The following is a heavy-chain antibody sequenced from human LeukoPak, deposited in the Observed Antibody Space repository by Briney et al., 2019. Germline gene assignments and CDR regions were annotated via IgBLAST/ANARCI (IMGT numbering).Heavy chain of an antibody. J-gene: IGHJ4*02. CDR1: GFSFSNYG. CDR3: ARSLGGYADS. Sequence: GRSLRLSCAASGFSFSNYGVYWVRQAPGKGLEYVSAITGDGASTYYADSVKGRFTISRDNSKNTLYLQMGSLRVEDMAVYYCARSLGGYADSWGQGTLVTVSS. D-gene: IGHD3-16*01. CDR2: ITGDGAST. V-gene: IGHV3-64*02.